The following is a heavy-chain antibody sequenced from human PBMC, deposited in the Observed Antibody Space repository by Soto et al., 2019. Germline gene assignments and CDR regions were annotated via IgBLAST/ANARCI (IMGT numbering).Heavy chain of an antibody. D-gene: IGHD4-17*01. J-gene: IGHJ4*02. V-gene: IGHV1-24*01. Sequence: ASVKVSCTVSGYTLTELSMHCVRQAPGKGLEWMGGFDPEDGETIYAQKFQGRVTMTEDTSTDTAYMELSSLRSEDTAVYYCATDPTLYGDSDYWGQGTLVTVSS. CDR1: GYTLTELS. CDR3: ATDPTLYGDSDY. CDR2: FDPEDGET.